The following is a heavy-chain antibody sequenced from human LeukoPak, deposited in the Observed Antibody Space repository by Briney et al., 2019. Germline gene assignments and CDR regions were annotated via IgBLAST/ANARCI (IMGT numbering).Heavy chain of an antibody. CDR3: ARALNGFDI. J-gene: IGHJ3*02. CDR2: ISGSGRST. CDR1: GFTFDNSA. V-gene: IGHV3-23*01. Sequence: PGGSLRLSCAASGFTFDNSAMSWVRQAPGKGLEWVSVISGSGRSTSYADSVKGRFTISRDNSRNTLYLQMNSLRAEDTAVYYCARALNGFDIWGPGTLVTVSS.